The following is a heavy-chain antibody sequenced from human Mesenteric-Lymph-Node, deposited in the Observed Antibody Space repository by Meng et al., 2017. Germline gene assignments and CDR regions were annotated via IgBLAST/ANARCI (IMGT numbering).Heavy chain of an antibody. Sequence: QVTLKESGPTLVKPTQTRTLTCTLSGFSLSTSGVGVGWIRQRPGKALEWLARIYWDDDKRYSPSLKSRLTITKDTSKTQVVLTMTNMDPVDTATYYCAHRQRGGHYDLYYFDYWGQGTLVTVSS. V-gene: IGHV2-5*02. CDR2: IYWDDDK. CDR3: AHRQRGGHYDLYYFDY. CDR1: GFSLSTSGVG. J-gene: IGHJ4*02. D-gene: IGHD4-17*01.